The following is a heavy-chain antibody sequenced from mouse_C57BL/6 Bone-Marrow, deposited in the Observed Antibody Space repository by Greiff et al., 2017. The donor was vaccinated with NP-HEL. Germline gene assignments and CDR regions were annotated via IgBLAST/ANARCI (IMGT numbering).Heavy chain of an antibody. V-gene: IGHV1-55*01. D-gene: IGHD2-3*01. CDR2: IYPGSGST. Sequence: QVQLQQPGAELVKPGASVKMSCKASGYTFTSYWITWVKQRPGQGLEWIGDIYPGSGSTNYNEKFKSKATLTVDTSSSTAYMQLSSLTAEDAAVYYCGRPYDGYDVGWFAYWGQGTLVTVSA. CDR1: GYTFTSYW. CDR3: GRPYDGYDVGWFAY. J-gene: IGHJ3*01.